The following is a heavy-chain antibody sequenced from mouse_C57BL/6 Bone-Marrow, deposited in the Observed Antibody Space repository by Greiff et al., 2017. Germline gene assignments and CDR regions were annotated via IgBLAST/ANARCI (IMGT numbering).Heavy chain of an antibody. CDR2: ISSGGSYT. J-gene: IGHJ4*01. CDR1: GFTFSSYG. Sequence: EVKLVESGGDLVKPGGSLKLSCAASGFTFSSYGMSWVRQTPDKRLEWVATISSGGSYTYYPDSVKGRFTISRDNAKNTRYLQMSSLKSEDTAMYYCARRAHAMDYWGQGTAVTVSS. CDR3: ARRAHAMDY. V-gene: IGHV5-6*02.